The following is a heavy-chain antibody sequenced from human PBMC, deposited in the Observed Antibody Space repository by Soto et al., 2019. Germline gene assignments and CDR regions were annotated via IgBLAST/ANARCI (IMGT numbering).Heavy chain of an antibody. V-gene: IGHV4-34*01. Sequence: PSEALSLTCAVYGGSFSGYYWSWIRQPPGKGLEWIGEINHSGSTNYNPSLKSRVTISVDTSKNQFSLKLSSVTAADTAVYYCARAPYFYDILTGYYIFWFDPWGQGTLVTVSS. CDR2: INHSGST. D-gene: IGHD3-9*01. CDR3: ARAPYFYDILTGYYIFWFDP. CDR1: GGSFSGYY. J-gene: IGHJ5*02.